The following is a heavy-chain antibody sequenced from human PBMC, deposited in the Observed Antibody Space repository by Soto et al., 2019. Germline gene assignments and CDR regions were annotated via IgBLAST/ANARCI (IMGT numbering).Heavy chain of an antibody. J-gene: IGHJ4*02. V-gene: IGHV3-11*05. Sequence: QLQLEQSGGGLVKPGGSLRLSCVASGVRFSDYYMTWIRQAPGKGLEWVSFISGSTSHTKDADSVRGRFVTSRDNAKNSVYLQMNSLRVEDTAVYYCASFGSGYPYYWSQGTHVTVSP. CDR3: ASFGSGYPYY. CDR2: ISGSTSHT. D-gene: IGHD5-12*01. CDR1: GVRFSDYY.